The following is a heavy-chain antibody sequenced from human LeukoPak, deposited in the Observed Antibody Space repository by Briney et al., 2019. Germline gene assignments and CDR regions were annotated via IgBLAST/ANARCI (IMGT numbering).Heavy chain of an antibody. V-gene: IGHV3-23*01. J-gene: IGHJ5*02. CDR1: GFTFSRYA. D-gene: IGHD4-11*01. CDR2: ITGSGGNT. Sequence: GGSLRLSCAASGFTFSRYAMSWVRQAPGKGLEGVSVITGSGGNTYHADSVKGRPTVSRDNSKNTLYLHMNSLRAEDTAVYHCAKGPNDDSNYLFDHWGQGTLVTVSS. CDR3: AKGPNDDSNYLFDH.